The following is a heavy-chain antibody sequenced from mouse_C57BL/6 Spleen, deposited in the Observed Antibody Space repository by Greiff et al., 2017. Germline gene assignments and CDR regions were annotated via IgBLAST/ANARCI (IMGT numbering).Heavy chain of an antibody. CDR2: IWSDGST. V-gene: IGHV2-6-1*01. CDR1: GFSLTSYG. CDR3: ARHGPLRGYFDV. D-gene: IGHD6-1*01. Sequence: VKLLESGPGLVAPSQSLSITCTVSGFSLTSYGVHWVRQPPGKGLEWLVVIWSDGSTTYNSALKSRLSISKDNSKSQVFLKMNSLQTDDTAMYYCARHGPLRGYFDVWGTGTTVTVSS. J-gene: IGHJ1*03.